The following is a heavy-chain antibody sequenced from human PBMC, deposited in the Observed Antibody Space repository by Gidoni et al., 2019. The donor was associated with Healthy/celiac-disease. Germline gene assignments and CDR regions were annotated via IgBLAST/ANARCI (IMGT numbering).Heavy chain of an antibody. CDR2: IDPSDSYT. D-gene: IGHD6-13*01. CDR1: GYSFTSYW. J-gene: IGHJ4*02. CDR3: ARHSSNIAAAGTDFDY. Sequence: EVQLVQSGAEVKEPGESLRTSCTCSGYSFTSYWISWVRQRPGKGLEWMGRIDPSDSYTNYSPSFQGHVTISADKSISTAYRQWSSLKASDTAMYYCARHSSNIAAAGTDFDYWGQGTLVTVSS. V-gene: IGHV5-10-1*01.